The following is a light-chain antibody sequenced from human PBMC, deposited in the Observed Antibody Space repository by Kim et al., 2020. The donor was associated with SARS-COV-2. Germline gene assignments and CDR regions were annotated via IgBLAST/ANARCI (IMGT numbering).Light chain of an antibody. CDR2: DVS. CDR1: SSDVGGYND. J-gene: IGLJ3*02. V-gene: IGLV2-11*01. CDR3: CSYAGSYTWV. Sequence: GQSVTISCTGTSSDVGGYNDVSWYQQHRGKAPKLMIYDVSRRPSGVPDRFSGSKSGNTASLTISGLQAEDEADYYCCSYAGSYTWVFGGGTQLTVL.